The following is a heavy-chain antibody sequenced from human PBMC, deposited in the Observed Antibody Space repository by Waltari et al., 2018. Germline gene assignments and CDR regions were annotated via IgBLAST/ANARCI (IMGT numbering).Heavy chain of an antibody. V-gene: IGHV3-21*01. Sequence: EVQLVESGGGLVKPGGSLRLSCAASGFTFSSYSMNWVRQAPGKGLEWVSSISSSSSYIYYADSVKGRFTISRDNAKNSLYLQMNSLRAEDTAVYYCAGDDYGDHYFDYWGQGTLVTVSS. CDR3: AGDDYGDHYFDY. J-gene: IGHJ4*02. CDR1: GFTFSSYS. D-gene: IGHD4-17*01. CDR2: ISSSSSYI.